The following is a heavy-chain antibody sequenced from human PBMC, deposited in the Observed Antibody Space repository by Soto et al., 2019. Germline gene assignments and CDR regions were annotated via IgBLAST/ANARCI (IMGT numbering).Heavy chain of an antibody. CDR2: ISSSSNTI. D-gene: IGHD5-18*01. CDR1: GFIFSSYI. V-gene: IGHV3-48*02. CDR3: ARESSYGPLYYFDY. Sequence: PGGSLRLSCVASGFIFSSYIMNWVRQAPGKGLEWVSYISSSSNTIYYADPVKGRFTISRDNAKNSLHLQMNSLRDEDSAVYFCARESSYGPLYYFDYWGQGTLVTVSS. J-gene: IGHJ4*01.